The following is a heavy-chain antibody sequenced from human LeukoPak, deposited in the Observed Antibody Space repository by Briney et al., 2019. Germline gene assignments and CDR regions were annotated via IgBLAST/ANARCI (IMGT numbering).Heavy chain of an antibody. Sequence: ASVKVSCKAFGYTFTGYYMHWVRQAPGQGLEWMGRINPNSGGTNYVQKFQGRVTMTRDTSISTAYMELSRLRSDDTAVYYCARAHGWGNWFDPWGQGTLVTVSS. V-gene: IGHV1-2*06. CDR2: INPNSGGT. CDR3: ARAHGWGNWFDP. D-gene: IGHD3-16*01. CDR1: GYTFTGYY. J-gene: IGHJ5*02.